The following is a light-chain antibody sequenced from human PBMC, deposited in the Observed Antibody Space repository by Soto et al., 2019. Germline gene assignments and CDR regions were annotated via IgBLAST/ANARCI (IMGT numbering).Light chain of an antibody. CDR3: QQSYSTLT. CDR1: QSLSTY. Sequence: DIQMTQSPSSLSATGGDRVTITCRASQSLSTYLNWYQQKPGKAPKLLIYAASSLQSGVPSRFSGSGSGTDFTLTISSLQPEDFATYYCQQSYSTLTFGPGTKVDIK. CDR2: AAS. J-gene: IGKJ3*01. V-gene: IGKV1-39*01.